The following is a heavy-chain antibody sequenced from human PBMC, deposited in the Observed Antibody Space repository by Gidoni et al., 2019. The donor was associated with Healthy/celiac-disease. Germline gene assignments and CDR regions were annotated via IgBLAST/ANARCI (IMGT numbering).Heavy chain of an antibody. Sequence: QVQLVESGGGVVQPGRSLRLSCAASGFTFSSYGMHWVRQAPGKGLEWVAVISYDGSNKYYADSVKGRFTISRDNSKNTLYLQMNSLRAEDTAVYYCAKEGSSSSIPFDYWGQGTLVTVSS. CDR3: AKEGSSSSIPFDY. D-gene: IGHD6-6*01. CDR1: GFTFSSYG. V-gene: IGHV3-30*18. J-gene: IGHJ4*02. CDR2: ISYDGSNK.